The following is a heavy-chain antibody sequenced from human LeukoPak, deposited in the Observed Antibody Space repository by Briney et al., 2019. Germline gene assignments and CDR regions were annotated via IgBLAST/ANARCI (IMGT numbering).Heavy chain of an antibody. D-gene: IGHD5-24*01. CDR2: IYTSGST. CDR1: GGSISSGSYY. V-gene: IGHV4-61*02. J-gene: IGHJ5*02. CDR3: ARGVLEWLGLSWFDP. Sequence: SETLSLTCTVSGGSISSGSYYWRWIRQPAGKGLEWIGRIYTSGSTNYNPSLKSRVTISVDTSKNQFSLKLSSVTAADPAVYYCARGVLEWLGLSWFDPWGQGTLVTVSS.